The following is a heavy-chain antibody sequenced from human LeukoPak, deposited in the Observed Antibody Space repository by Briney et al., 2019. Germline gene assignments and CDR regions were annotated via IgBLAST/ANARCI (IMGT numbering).Heavy chain of an antibody. CDR3: ARLSDRNWGHPPDF. Sequence: GESLKISCKGSGYSFSNSWIGWVRQMPGKGLDWMGIIYPGDSDTRYSPSFQGQVTISADKSINTAYLQWSSLKASDTAMYYCARLSDRNWGHPPDFWGQGTLVTVSP. CDR2: IYPGDSDT. CDR1: GYSFSNSW. D-gene: IGHD7-27*01. V-gene: IGHV5-51*01. J-gene: IGHJ4*02.